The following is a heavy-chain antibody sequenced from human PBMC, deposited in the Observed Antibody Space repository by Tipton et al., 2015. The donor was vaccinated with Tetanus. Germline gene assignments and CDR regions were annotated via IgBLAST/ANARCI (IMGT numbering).Heavy chain of an antibody. D-gene: IGHD3-3*01. V-gene: IGHV4-61*08. CDR2: ISPSGRS. Sequence: TLSLTCTVSGGSARSGGHQWNWIRQTPGKGLEWLAYISPSGRSNSNYSLKSRITISQDTSNNQFSLKLTSVTAADTAVYYCARANYDFPKKGPFDSWGQGTLVIVSS. CDR3: ARANYDFPKKGPFDS. J-gene: IGHJ4*02. CDR1: GGSARSGGHQ.